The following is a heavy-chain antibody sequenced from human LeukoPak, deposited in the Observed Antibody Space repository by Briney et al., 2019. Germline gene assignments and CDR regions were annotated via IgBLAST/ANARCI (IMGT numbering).Heavy chain of an antibody. CDR3: ARGKARITLIQAIDY. CDR1: GYTFTSYG. Sequence: ASVKVSCKASGYTFTSYGISWVRQAPGQGLEWMGWISAYNGNTNYAQKLQGRVTMTTDTSTSTAYMELRRLRSDDTAVYCCARGKARITLIQAIDYWGQGTLVTVSS. CDR2: ISAYNGNT. V-gene: IGHV1-18*01. J-gene: IGHJ4*02. D-gene: IGHD3-22*01.